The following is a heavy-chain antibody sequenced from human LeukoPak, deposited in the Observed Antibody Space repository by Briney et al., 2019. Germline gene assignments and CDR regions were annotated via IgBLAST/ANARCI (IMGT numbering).Heavy chain of an antibody. J-gene: IGHJ5*02. D-gene: IGHD4-17*01. Sequence: GASVKVSCKASGYTFTSYAMHWVRQAPGQRLEWMGGFDPEDGETIYAQKFQGRVTMTEDTSTDTAYMELSSLRSEDTAVYYCATVQGRSTVTTTMYNWFDPWGQGTLVTVSS. V-gene: IGHV1-24*01. CDR1: GYTFTSYA. CDR2: FDPEDGET. CDR3: ATVQGRSTVTTTMYNWFDP.